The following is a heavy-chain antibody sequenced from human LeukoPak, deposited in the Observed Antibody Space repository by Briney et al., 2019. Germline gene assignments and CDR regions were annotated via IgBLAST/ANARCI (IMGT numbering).Heavy chain of an antibody. J-gene: IGHJ4*02. CDR3: ARQTGAGLFILP. Sequence: SETLSLTCAVSGGSISTSNSYWGWIRRPPGKGLEWVGSIYYSGNTYYNPSLKSRVTISVDTSKNQFSLILTSVTAADTAVYYCARQTGAGLFILPGGQGALVTVSS. CDR1: GGSISTSNSY. CDR2: IYYSGNT. V-gene: IGHV4-39*01. D-gene: IGHD3-3*01.